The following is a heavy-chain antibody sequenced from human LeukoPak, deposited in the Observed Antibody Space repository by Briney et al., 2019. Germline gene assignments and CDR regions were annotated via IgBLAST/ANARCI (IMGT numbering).Heavy chain of an antibody. Sequence: SETLSLTCTVSGGSISSYYWSWIRQPPGKGLEWIGYIYYSGSTDYNPSLKSRVTISVDTSKNQFSLKLSSVTAADTAVYYCAREVRWYFDLWGRGTLVTVSS. D-gene: IGHD1-1*01. V-gene: IGHV4-59*01. J-gene: IGHJ2*01. CDR1: GGSISSYY. CDR3: AREVRWYFDL. CDR2: IYYSGST.